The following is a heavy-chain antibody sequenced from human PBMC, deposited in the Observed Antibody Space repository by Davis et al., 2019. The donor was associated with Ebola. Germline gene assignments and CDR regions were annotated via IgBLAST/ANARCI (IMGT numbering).Heavy chain of an antibody. CDR3: ARDTAMVSSRYYYYGMDV. CDR1: GGSVSSGSYY. V-gene: IGHV4-61*01. CDR2: ISHSGST. D-gene: IGHD5-18*01. Sequence: MPSETLSLTCTVSGGSVSSGSYYWSWIRQPPGKGLEWIGEISHSGSTSYNPSLKSRVTISVDTSKNQFSLKLSSVTAADTAVYYCARDTAMVSSRYYYYGMDVWGQGTTVTISS. J-gene: IGHJ6*02.